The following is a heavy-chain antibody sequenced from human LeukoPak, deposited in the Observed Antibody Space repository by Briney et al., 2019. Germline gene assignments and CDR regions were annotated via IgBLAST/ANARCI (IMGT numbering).Heavy chain of an antibody. CDR3: ARDQATSGGGLDS. CDR1: GFTVSGTH. Sequence: GGSLRLSCAASGFTVSGTHMSWVRQAPGKGLDLISAIYTGGTTYYSDSVEGRFTIPRDKSKNTLYLHMDSLRVEDTAVYYCARDQATSGGGLDSWGQGTLVTVTS. V-gene: IGHV3-53*01. CDR2: IYTGGTT. D-gene: IGHD3-16*01. J-gene: IGHJ4*02.